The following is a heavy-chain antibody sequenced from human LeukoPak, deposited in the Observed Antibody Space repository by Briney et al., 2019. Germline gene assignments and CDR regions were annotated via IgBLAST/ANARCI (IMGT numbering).Heavy chain of an antibody. CDR1: DGSISSGSYY. D-gene: IGHD6-19*01. J-gene: IGHJ4*02. CDR3: ASEGIAVAGTIY. V-gene: IGHV4-61*02. Sequence: SETLSLTCTVSDGSISSGSYYWSWIRQPAGKGLEWIGRIYTSGSTNYNPSLKSRVTISVDTSKNQFSLKLSSVTAADTAVYYCASEGIAVAGTIYWGQGTLVTVSS. CDR2: IYTSGST.